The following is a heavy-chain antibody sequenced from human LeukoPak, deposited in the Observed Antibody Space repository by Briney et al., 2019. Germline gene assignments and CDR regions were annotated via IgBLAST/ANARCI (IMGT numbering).Heavy chain of an antibody. D-gene: IGHD3-3*01. CDR2: MSDSGGST. CDR3: AKVPSITIFGVAYYYGMDV. Sequence: GGCMRLSCAASVFDFSSYSISWVRHAPWKGLEWVSDMSDSGGSTYYADSVKGRFTISRDNSKNTLYLQMNSLRAEDTAVYYCAKVPSITIFGVAYYYGMDVWGQGTTVTVSS. CDR1: VFDFSSYS. V-gene: IGHV3-23*01. J-gene: IGHJ6*02.